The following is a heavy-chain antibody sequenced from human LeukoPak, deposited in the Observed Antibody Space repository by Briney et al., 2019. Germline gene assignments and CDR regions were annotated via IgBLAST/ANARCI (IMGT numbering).Heavy chain of an antibody. CDR1: GYTFTGYY. J-gene: IGHJ5*02. CDR2: INHLTGGA. D-gene: IGHD3-10*01. V-gene: IGHV1-2*02. CDR3: ARDLLMYYSGSGEST. Sequence: ASVKVSCKASGYTFTGYYMHWVRQAPGQGLEWMGWINHLTGGANYTQKFQGRVTMTRDTSISTAYMELSRLRSDDTAVYYCARDLLMYYSGSGESTWGQGTLVTASS.